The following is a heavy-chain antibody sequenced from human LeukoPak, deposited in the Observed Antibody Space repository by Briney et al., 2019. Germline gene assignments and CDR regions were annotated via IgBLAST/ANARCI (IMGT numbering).Heavy chain of an antibody. CDR3: ARVTPLRPWLYSNLHHFDY. J-gene: IGHJ4*02. V-gene: IGHV4-34*01. D-gene: IGHD4-11*01. CDR2: INHSGST. CDR1: GGSISSYY. Sequence: SETLSLTCTVSGGSISSYYWSWIRQPPGKGLEWIGEINHSGSTNYNPSLKSRVTISVDTSKNQFSLKLSSVTAADTAVYYCARVTPLRPWLYSNLHHFDYWGQGTLVTVSS.